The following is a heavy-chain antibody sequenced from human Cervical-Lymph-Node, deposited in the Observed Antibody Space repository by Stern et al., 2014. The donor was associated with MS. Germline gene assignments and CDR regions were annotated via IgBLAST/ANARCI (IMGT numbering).Heavy chain of an antibody. CDR1: GFTFSDYY. CDR3: ARGGLD. J-gene: IGHJ4*02. Sequence: EVQLVESGGDLVQPGGSLRLSCAASGFTFSDYYMDWVRQAPGQGLEWVGRIRDKADSYTTEYAASVNGRFSISRDDSRNSLYLQMSSLKTEDTAVYYCARGGLDWGQGTLVTVSS. CDR2: IRDKADSYTT. V-gene: IGHV3-72*01.